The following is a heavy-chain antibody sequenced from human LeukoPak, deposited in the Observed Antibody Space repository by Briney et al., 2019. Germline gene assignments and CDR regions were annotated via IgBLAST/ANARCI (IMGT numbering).Heavy chain of an antibody. J-gene: IGHJ5*02. CDR2: INPNSGGT. CDR3: ARVGNGMVRGVIHNWFDP. Sequence: GASVKVSCKASGYTFTGYYMHWVRQAPGQGLEGMGWINPNSGGTNYAQKFQGRVTMTRDTSISTAYMELSRLRSDDTAVYYCARVGNGMVRGVIHNWFDPWGQGTLVTVSS. V-gene: IGHV1-2*02. D-gene: IGHD3-10*01. CDR1: GYTFTGYY.